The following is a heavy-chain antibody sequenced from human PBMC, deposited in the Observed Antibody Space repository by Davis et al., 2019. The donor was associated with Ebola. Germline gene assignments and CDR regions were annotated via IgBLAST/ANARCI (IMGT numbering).Heavy chain of an antibody. Sequence: SVKVSCKASGGTFSSYAISWVRQAPGQGLEWMGGIIPIFGTANYAQKFQGRVTITADESTSTAYMELSSLRSEDTAVYYCARGRSDSSSWPFEYWGQGTLVTVSS. J-gene: IGHJ4*02. CDR2: IIPIFGTA. CDR1: GGTFSSYA. D-gene: IGHD6-13*01. CDR3: ARGRSDSSSWPFEY. V-gene: IGHV1-69*13.